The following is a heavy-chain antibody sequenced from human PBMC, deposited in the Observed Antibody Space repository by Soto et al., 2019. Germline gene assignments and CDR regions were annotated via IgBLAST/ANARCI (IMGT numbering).Heavy chain of an antibody. CDR3: ARAKPLSSGYYLRRLDAFDI. V-gene: IGHV4-31*03. Sequence: SETLSLTCTVSGGSISSGGYYWSWIRQHPGKGLEWIGYIYYSGSTYYNPSLKSRVTISVDTSKNQFSLKLGSVTAADTAVYYCARAKPLSSGYYLRRLDAFDIWGQGTMVTVSS. CDR1: GGSISSGGYY. J-gene: IGHJ3*02. CDR2: IYYSGST. D-gene: IGHD3-22*01.